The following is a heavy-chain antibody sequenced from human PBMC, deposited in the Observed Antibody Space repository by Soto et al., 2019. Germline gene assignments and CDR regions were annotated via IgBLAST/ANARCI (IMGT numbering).Heavy chain of an antibody. CDR1: GYTLTRDF. CDR3: AILGTYYFDNSDNYFDF. CDR2: INAGNGNT. Sequence: LVNVSCKAAGYTLTRDFIHWMRQTPGQRLEWMGWINAGNGNTKFSQKFQGRVTITRDTSASTAYMELRGLRSEDTAVYYCAILGTYYFDNSDNYFDFWGQGTLVTVSS. D-gene: IGHD3-22*01. J-gene: IGHJ4*02. V-gene: IGHV1-3*01.